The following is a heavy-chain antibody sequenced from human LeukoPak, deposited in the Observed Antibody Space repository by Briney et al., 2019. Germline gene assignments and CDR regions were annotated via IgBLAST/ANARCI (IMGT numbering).Heavy chain of an antibody. J-gene: IGHJ4*02. D-gene: IGHD3-16*02. V-gene: IGHV3-66*01. Sequence: PGGSLRLSCAASGFTVSGNYMSWVRQAPGRGLEWVPVIYGGGSTYYADSVKGRFTISRDNSKNTVSLQMDSLRAEDTAVYYCARDSPFGGTIVWGQGSLVTVSS. CDR2: IYGGGST. CDR1: GFTVSGNY. CDR3: ARDSPFGGTIV.